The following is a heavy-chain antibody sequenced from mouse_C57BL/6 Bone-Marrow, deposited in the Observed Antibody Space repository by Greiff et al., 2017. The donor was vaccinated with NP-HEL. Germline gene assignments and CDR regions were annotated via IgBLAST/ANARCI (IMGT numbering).Heavy chain of an antibody. CDR1: GFTFSSYG. D-gene: IGHD2-10*01. Sequence: EVQGVESGGDLVKPGGSLKLSCAASGFTFSSYGMSLVRQTPDKSLDWVATISSGGSYTYYPDSVKGRFTISRDNAKNTLYLQMSSLKSEDTAMYYCARHLGLLAMDYWGQGTSVTVSS. J-gene: IGHJ4*01. CDR2: ISSGGSYT. V-gene: IGHV5-6*01. CDR3: ARHLGLLAMDY.